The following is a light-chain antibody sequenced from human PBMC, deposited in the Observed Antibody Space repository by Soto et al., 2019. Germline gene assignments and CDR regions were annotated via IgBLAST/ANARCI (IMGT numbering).Light chain of an antibody. CDR2: GTS. CDR1: QSVSSNY. J-gene: IGKJ1*01. V-gene: IGKV3-20*01. Sequence: EIVMTQSPGTLSLFPGERVTLSCRASQSVSSNYLAWYQQRPGQAPRLLIYGTSRRATGIPERFSGSGSGTDFTLTISRLEPEDFAVYSCQQYGTSPPTFGQGTQVEI. CDR3: QQYGTSPPT.